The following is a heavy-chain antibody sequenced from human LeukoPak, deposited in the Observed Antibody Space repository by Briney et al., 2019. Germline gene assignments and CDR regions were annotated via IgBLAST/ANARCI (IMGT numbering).Heavy chain of an antibody. CDR2: IDPSDSYT. V-gene: IGHV5-10-1*01. CDR1: GYSFTSYW. J-gene: IGHJ4*02. D-gene: IGHD5-12*01. Sequence: RGESLKISCKGSGYSFTSYWISWVRQMPGKGLEWMGRIDPSDSYTNYSPSFQGHVTISADKSISTAYLQWSSLKASDTAMYYCARGLGCSGYEDYWGQGTLVTVSS. CDR3: ARGLGCSGYEDY.